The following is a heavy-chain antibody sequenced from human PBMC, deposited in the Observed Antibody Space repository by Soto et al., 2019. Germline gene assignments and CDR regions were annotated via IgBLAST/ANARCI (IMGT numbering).Heavy chain of an antibody. CDR2: ISSSGSTI. Sequence: GGSLRLSCAASGSTFSDYYMSWIRQAPGKGLEWVSYISSSGSTIYYADSVKGRFTISRDNAKNSLYLQMNSLRAEDTAVYYCAREAGYYDSSGLDYYYGMDVWGQGTTVTVSS. CDR1: GSTFSDYY. CDR3: AREAGYYDSSGLDYYYGMDV. J-gene: IGHJ6*02. V-gene: IGHV3-11*01. D-gene: IGHD3-22*01.